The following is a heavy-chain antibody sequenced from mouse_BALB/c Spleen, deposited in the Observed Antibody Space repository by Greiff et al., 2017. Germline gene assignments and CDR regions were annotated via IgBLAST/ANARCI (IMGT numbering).Heavy chain of an antibody. CDR1: GYTFTSYW. CDR3: TSNSLLRAHFDD. Sequence: EVQLQESGTVLARPGASVKMSCKASGYTFTSYWMHWVKQRPGQGLEWIGAIYPGNSDTSYNQKFKGKAKLTAVTSTSTAYMELSSLTNEDSAVYYCTSNSLLRAHFDDWGQGTTLTVSS. D-gene: IGHD1-2*01. J-gene: IGHJ2*01. V-gene: IGHV1-5*01. CDR2: IYPGNSDT.